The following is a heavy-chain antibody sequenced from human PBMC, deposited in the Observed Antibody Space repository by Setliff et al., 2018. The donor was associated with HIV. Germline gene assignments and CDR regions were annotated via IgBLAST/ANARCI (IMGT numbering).Heavy chain of an antibody. CDR3: ARENYYYESTGKYHLGAFDI. Sequence: GGSLRLSCAASGFTFSSYWMHWVRQAPGKGLVWVSRINSDGRSTSYVDYVKGRFTISRDNSKNTVFLQMNSLRVDDTAVYYCARENYYYESTGKYHLGAFDIWGQGTMVTVSS. CDR2: INSDGRST. V-gene: IGHV3-74*01. D-gene: IGHD3-22*01. CDR1: GFTFSSYW. J-gene: IGHJ3*02.